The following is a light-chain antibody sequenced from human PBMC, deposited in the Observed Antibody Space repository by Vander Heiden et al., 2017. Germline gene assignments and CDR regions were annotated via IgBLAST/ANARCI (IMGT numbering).Light chain of an antibody. V-gene: IGKV1-39*01. CDR3: QQSYDPPWT. Sequence: DIQMTQSPSSLSLSVGDRVTITCRARQSISGYLNWYQLKPGRAPKLLIYAASNLPTGVPSRFSGSDSGTDFSLIISSLQPEDFATYVCQQSYDPPWTFGQGTRVE. CDR1: QSISGY. J-gene: IGKJ1*01. CDR2: AAS.